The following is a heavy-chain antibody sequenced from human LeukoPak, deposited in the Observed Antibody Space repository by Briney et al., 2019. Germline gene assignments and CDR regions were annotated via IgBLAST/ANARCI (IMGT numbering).Heavy chain of an antibody. V-gene: IGHV1-69*06. CDR3: ARVCYYGSGNYDVIDY. CDR1: GGTFSSYA. D-gene: IGHD3-10*01. J-gene: IGHJ4*02. CDR2: IIPIFGTA. Sequence: GASVKVSCKASGGTFSSYAISWVRQAPGQGLEWMGGIIPIFGTANYAQKFQGRVTITADKSTSTAYMELSSLRSEDTAVYYCARVCYYGSGNYDVIDYWGQGTLVTVSS.